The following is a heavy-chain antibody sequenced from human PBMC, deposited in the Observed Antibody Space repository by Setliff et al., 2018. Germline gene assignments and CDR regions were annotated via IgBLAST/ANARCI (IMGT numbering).Heavy chain of an antibody. CDR2: IYTRGST. Sequence: NPSETLSPTCTVSGGSISSYYWCWIRQPPGKGLEWIGYIYTRGSTNYNPSLRSRVTISVDTSKKQYSLNLSSVTAANTAVYYCARGGGRFRQLGAPGVHTFDIWVQGTMVTVSS. D-gene: IGHD1-1*01. CDR1: GGSISSYY. CDR3: ARGGGRFRQLGAPGVHTFDI. V-gene: IGHV4-4*08. J-gene: IGHJ3*02.